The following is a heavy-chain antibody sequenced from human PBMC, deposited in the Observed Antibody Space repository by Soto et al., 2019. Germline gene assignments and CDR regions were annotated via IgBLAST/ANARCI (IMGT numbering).Heavy chain of an antibody. CDR2: INHSGSA. CDR3: ARVSRGYYDS. Sequence: QVQLQQWGAGLLKPSETLSLTCAVYVDSFNNYFWTWIRQSPGKGLEWIGEINHSGSANYNPSLGSPVPISVDKSKKQFSLKLTSVTAAATAVYYCARVSRGYYDSWGQGTLVTVSS. CDR1: VDSFNNYF. V-gene: IGHV4-34*01. J-gene: IGHJ4*02.